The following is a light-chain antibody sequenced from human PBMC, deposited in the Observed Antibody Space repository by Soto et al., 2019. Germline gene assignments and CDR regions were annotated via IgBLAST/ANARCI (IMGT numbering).Light chain of an antibody. J-gene: IGKJ1*01. V-gene: IGKV3-15*01. CDR1: QSVRSN. CDR2: GAS. CDR3: QEYDNWPLWT. Sequence: EVVMTQSPDTLSVSPGETATLSCRASQSVRSNLAWYQQKPGQAPRLLIYGASTRATGVPARFSGSGSGTEFTLTINSLQSEDFALYYCQEYDNWPLWTFGQGTKVDIK.